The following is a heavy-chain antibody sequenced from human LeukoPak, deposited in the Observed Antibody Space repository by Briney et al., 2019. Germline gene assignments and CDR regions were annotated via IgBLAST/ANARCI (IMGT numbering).Heavy chain of an antibody. CDR2: IFHSGST. V-gene: IGHV4-38-2*02. CDR3: ARANYYDTIGYSRGAFDI. J-gene: IGHJ3*02. D-gene: IGHD3-22*01. Sequence: SETLSLTCSVSGYSISSGFYWGWIRQPPGKGLEWIGSIFHSGSTYYNPFLKSRVTISVGTSKNHFSLKLSSVTAADTALYYCARANYYDTIGYSRGAFDIWGQGTMVTVSS. CDR1: GYSISSGFY.